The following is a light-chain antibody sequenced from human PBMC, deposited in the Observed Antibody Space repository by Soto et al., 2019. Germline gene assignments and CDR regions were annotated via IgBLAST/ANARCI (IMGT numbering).Light chain of an antibody. CDR2: GAS. CDR1: QSVSSN. Sequence: EIVMTQSPATLSVSPGERATLSCRASQSVSSNLAWYQQKPGQAPSLLIYGASTRATGIPARFSGSGSGTEFTLTISSLQSEDVAVYYCQQYNNLPPNTFGQGTKLQIK. CDR3: QQYNNLPPNT. J-gene: IGKJ2*01. V-gene: IGKV3-15*01.